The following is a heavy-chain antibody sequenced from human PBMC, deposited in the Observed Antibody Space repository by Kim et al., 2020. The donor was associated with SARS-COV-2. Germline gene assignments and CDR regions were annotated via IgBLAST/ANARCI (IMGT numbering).Heavy chain of an antibody. J-gene: IGHJ6*02. Sequence: GGSLRLSCAASGFTFDDFTMHWVRQAPGKGLEWVALISWDGLRPYYAVSVKGRFTISRDNSKNFLFLEMKSLTTDDSGLYYCAKDVGTEATYGMDVWGRGTTHTVS. CDR2: ISWDGLRP. CDR1: GFTFDDFT. CDR3: AKDVGTEATYGMDV. D-gene: IGHD1-26*01. V-gene: IGHV3-43*01.